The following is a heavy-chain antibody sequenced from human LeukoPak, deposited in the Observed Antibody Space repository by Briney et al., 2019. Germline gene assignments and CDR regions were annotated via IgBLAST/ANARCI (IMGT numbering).Heavy chain of an antibody. D-gene: IGHD2-15*01. CDR1: GFTFSSYS. CDR2: ISSSSSYI. V-gene: IGHV3-21*01. J-gene: IGHJ6*03. CDR3: ARDLGYCSGGSCFYYYYYMDV. Sequence: GGSLRLSCAASGFTFSSYSMNWVRQAPGKGLEWVSSISSSSSYIYYADLVKGRFTISRDNAKNSLYLQMNSLRAEDTAVYYCARDLGYCSGGSCFYYYYYMDVWGKGTTVTVSS.